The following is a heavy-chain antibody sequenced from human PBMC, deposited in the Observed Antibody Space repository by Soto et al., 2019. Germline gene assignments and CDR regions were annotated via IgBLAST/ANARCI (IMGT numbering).Heavy chain of an antibody. J-gene: IGHJ6*02. CDR1: GYSFASNW. Sequence: GESLKISCQHSGYSFASNWSGWVRQMPGKGLEWMGIIFPADSDTRYSPSFQGQVTISADKSISTAYLQWSSLKASDTAIYYCARGGKSSYGMDVWGQGTTVTVSS. CDR2: IFPADSDT. V-gene: IGHV5-51*01. CDR3: ARGGKSSYGMDV. D-gene: IGHD3-16*01.